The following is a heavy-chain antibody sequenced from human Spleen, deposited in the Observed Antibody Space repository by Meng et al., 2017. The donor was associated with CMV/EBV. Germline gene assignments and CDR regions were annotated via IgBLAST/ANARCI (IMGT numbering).Heavy chain of an antibody. J-gene: IGHJ6*02. Sequence: GESLKISCAASGFTFSSYWMSWVRQAPGKGLEWVANIKQDGSEKYYVDSVKGRFTISRDNAKNSLYLQMNSLRAEDTAVYYCARAVSSSWLYYYYYGMDVWGQGTTVTVSS. CDR2: IKQDGSEK. V-gene: IGHV3-7*01. D-gene: IGHD6-13*01. CDR1: GFTFSSYW. CDR3: ARAVSSSWLYYYYYGMDV.